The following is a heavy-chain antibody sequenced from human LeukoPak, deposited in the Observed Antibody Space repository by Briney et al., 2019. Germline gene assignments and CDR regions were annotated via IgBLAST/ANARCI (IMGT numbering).Heavy chain of an antibody. CDR1: GGSIRSSYYY. V-gene: IGHV4-39*01. CDR3: ASHYGP. J-gene: IGHJ5*02. CDR2: IYDSGST. D-gene: IGHD3-10*01. Sequence: PSETLSLTCTVSGGSIRSSYYYWGWIRQPPGKGLEWIGSIYDSGSTYYNPSLKSRVSISVDTSKNQFSLKMNPVTAADPDVYCSASHYGPWGQGTLVTVSS.